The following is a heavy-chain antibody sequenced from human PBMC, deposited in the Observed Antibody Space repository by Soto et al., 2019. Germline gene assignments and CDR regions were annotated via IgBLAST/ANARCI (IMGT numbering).Heavy chain of an antibody. CDR1: GFTFSSYV. J-gene: IGHJ4*02. Sequence: EVQLLESGGGLVQPGGSLRLSCAVSGFTFSSYVISWVRQAPGKGLEWVSVISGSGGSTYYADSVKGRFTISRDNSKNTLYLEMNSLRAEDTAVYYWWKWGGGGGIDYWGQGTLVTVSS. CDR2: ISGSGGST. V-gene: IGHV3-23*01. D-gene: IGHD3-16*01. CDR3: WKWGGGGGIDY.